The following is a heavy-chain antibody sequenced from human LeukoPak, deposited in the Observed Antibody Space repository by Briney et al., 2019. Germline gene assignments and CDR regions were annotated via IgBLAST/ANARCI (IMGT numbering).Heavy chain of an antibody. Sequence: SETLSLTCTVSGGSICSYYWSWIRKPPGKGVEWIGYIYYSGSTNYNPSLKSRVTISVDTSKNQFSLKLSSVTAADTAVYYCARERTDDYGDYYFDYWGQGTLVTVSS. CDR1: GGSICSYY. D-gene: IGHD4-17*01. CDR2: IYYSGST. CDR3: ARERTDDYGDYYFDY. V-gene: IGHV4-59*01. J-gene: IGHJ4*02.